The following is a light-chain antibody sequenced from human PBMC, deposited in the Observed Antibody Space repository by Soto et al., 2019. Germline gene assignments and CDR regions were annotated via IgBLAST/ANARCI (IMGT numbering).Light chain of an antibody. CDR2: VNSDGSH. J-gene: IGLJ7*01. CDR3: QTWGTARV. CDR1: SGHSSYA. V-gene: IGLV4-69*01. Sequence: QAVVTQSPSASASLGASVKLTCTLSSGHSSYAIAWHQQQPEKGPRYLMKVNSDGSHSKGDGIPDRFSGSSSGAEHYLTISSLQSEDEGDYYCQTWGTARVFGGGTQLTVL.